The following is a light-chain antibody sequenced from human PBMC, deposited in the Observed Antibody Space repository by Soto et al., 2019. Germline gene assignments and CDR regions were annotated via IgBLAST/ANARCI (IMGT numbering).Light chain of an antibody. CDR3: SSFTSSITYV. CDR1: SSDLDSYNR. V-gene: IGLV2-18*02. CDR2: DVT. Sequence: QSVLTQPPSVSGSPGQSVTISCTGTSSDLDSYNRVSWYQQLSRDPGKAPKLMIYDVTNRPSGVSNRFSGSKSGNTASLTISGLQAEDEADYYCSSFTSSITYVFGTGTKVTVL. J-gene: IGLJ1*01.